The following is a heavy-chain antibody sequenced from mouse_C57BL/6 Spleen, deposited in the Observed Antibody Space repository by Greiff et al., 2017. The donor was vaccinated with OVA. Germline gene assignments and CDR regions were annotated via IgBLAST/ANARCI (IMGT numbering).Heavy chain of an antibody. CDR2: INPSSGYT. CDR3: ARPFYYYGSSSPFAY. D-gene: IGHD1-1*01. V-gene: IGHV1-7*01. J-gene: IGHJ3*01. CDR1: GYTFTSYW. Sequence: QVQLQQSGAELAKPGASVKLSCKASGYTFTSYWMHWVKQRPGQGLEWIGYINPSSGYTKYNQKFKDKATLTADKSPSTAYMQLSSLTYEDSAVYYCARPFYYYGSSSPFAYWGQGTLVTVSA.